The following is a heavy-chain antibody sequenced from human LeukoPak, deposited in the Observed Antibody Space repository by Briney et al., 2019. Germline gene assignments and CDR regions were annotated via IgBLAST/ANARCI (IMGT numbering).Heavy chain of an antibody. J-gene: IGHJ4*02. CDR1: GYTFVGYY. CDR3: ARLARFCRGATCFNGLDY. CDR2: INPNSGGT. V-gene: IGHV1-2*07. D-gene: IGHD3-3*01. Sequence: GASVKVSCKASGYTFVGYYMHWVRQAHGQGLECMGWINPNSGGTNYAHKFRGRVTLTCDTSIGTAYMEQTRLGSDDTALYYCARLARFCRGATCFNGLDYWGQGTLVTVSS.